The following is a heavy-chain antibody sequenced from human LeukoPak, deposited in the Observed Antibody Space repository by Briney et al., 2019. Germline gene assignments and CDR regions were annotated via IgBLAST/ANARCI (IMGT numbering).Heavy chain of an antibody. J-gene: IGHJ4*02. D-gene: IGHD4-23*01. CDR2: IYHSGST. CDR3: ARVGGYYGGNSADY. V-gene: IGHV4-38-2*02. Sequence: SETLSLTCTVSGYSISSGYYWGWIRQPPGKGLEWIGSIYHSGSTYYNPSLKSRVTISVDTSKNQFSLKLSSVTAADTAVYYCARVGGYYGGNSADYWGQGTLVTVSS. CDR1: GYSISSGYY.